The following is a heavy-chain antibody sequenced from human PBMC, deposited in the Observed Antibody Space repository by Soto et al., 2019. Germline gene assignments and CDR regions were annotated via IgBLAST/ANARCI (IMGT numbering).Heavy chain of an antibody. CDR1: GFPFRNYD. V-gene: IGHV3-13*05. CDR2: IGAAGDP. J-gene: IGHJ6*02. CDR3: ARTDRDFYGLDV. Sequence: EVQLVESGGGLVQPGGSLSLSCEASGFPFRNYDINWFRQGTGKGREWVSGIGAAGDPDYADSVEGRFTISRENAQNSFFLQMIILRVGDTSVYYCARTDRDFYGLDVWGQGTTVIVSS.